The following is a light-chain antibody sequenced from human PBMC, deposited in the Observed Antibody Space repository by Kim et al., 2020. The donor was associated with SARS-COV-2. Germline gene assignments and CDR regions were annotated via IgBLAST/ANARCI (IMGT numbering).Light chain of an antibody. CDR3: SSYTTANILI. V-gene: IGLV2-14*01. CDR1: SSDFGSYDS. J-gene: IGLJ2*01. Sequence: QSALTQPASVSGSPGQWITISCTGTSSDFGSYDSLSWYQQYSAKAPKLILYEVTKRPSGVSNRFSGSKSGTTASLTISGLQSEDEGHYYCSSYTTANILIFGGGTQLTVL. CDR2: EVT.